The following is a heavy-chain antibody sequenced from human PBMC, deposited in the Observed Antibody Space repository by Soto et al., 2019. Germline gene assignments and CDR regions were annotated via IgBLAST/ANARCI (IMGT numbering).Heavy chain of an antibody. D-gene: IGHD6-6*01. CDR2: IIPIFGTA. Sequence: QVQLVQSGAEVKKPGSSVKVSCKASGGTFSSYAISWVRQAPGQGLEWMGGIIPIFGTANYAQKFQGRVTITADESTSSAYMELSSLRSEDTAMYYCARDLSSSSGSYYYYGMDVWGQGTTVTVSS. V-gene: IGHV1-69*19. J-gene: IGHJ6*02. CDR1: GGTFSSYA. CDR3: ARDLSSSSGSYYYYGMDV.